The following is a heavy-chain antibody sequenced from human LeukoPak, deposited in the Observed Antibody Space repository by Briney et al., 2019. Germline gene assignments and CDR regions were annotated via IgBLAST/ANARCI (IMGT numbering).Heavy chain of an antibody. CDR3: ARNSNGMSN. J-gene: IGHJ4*02. CDR2: INSGGRST. CDR1: GFTFTNYG. V-gene: IGHV3-74*01. D-gene: IGHD2-8*01. Sequence: GGSLRLSCVASGFTFTNYGMMWVRQAPGKGLVWVSYINSGGRSTTYADSVKGRFTVSRDNAKNTLYLQMSSLRAEDTAMYYCARNSNGMSNWGQGTLVIVSS.